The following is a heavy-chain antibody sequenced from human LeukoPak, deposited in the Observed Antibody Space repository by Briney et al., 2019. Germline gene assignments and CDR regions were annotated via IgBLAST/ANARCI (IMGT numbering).Heavy chain of an antibody. Sequence: SETLSLTCTVSGGSISSNTYYWAWVRQPPGKGLEWIASTYYSGTTYYNPSLKSRVTLSLDTSKNQFSLQLNSVTPEDTAVYYSARGGLISLANTPLGAFDMWGQGTMVSVSS. CDR2: TYYSGTT. D-gene: IGHD3/OR15-3a*01. CDR3: ARGGLISLANTPLGAFDM. CDR1: GGSISSNTYY. J-gene: IGHJ3*02. V-gene: IGHV4-39*07.